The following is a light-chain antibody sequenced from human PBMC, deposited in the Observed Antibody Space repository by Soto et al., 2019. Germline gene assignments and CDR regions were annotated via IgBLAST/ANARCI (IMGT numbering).Light chain of an antibody. CDR3: QQRHSYPIT. J-gene: IGKJ5*01. Sequence: IQLTQSPSSRSASAGERVTITCRASQGIGSYLAWYQQKPGEAPNLLIHTASSLQTGVPSRFSGSGSGTEFTLTISSLQPEDFATYYCQQRHSYPITFGQGTRLEIK. CDR2: TAS. V-gene: IGKV1-9*01. CDR1: QGIGSY.